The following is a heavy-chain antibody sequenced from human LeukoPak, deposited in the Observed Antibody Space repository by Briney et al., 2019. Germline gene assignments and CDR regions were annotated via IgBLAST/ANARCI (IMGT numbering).Heavy chain of an antibody. V-gene: IGHV4-59*01. CDR3: ARDEMNGFFDY. CDR1: GGSISSYY. D-gene: IGHD3-3*01. CDR2: IYYSGST. Sequence: PSETLSLTCTVSGGSISSYYWSWLRQPPGKGLEWIGYIYYSGSTNYNPSLKSRVTISVDTSKNQFSLKLSSVTAADMAVYYCARDEMNGFFDYWAQGTLVTVSS. J-gene: IGHJ4*02.